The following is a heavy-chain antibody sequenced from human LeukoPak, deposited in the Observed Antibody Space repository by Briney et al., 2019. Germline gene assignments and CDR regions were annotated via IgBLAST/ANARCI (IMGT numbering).Heavy chain of an antibody. D-gene: IGHD3-10*01. CDR3: ARDSSRGDFEY. Sequence: GGSLRLSCAASGFTFSHYWMSWVRRAPGKGLEWVANIKHDGSQKEHVDPVKGRFTISRDNAKNSLFLQMNSLRAEDTAVYFCARDSSRGDFEYWGQGTLVTVSS. CDR2: IKHDGSQK. V-gene: IGHV3-7*01. J-gene: IGHJ4*02. CDR1: GFTFSHYW.